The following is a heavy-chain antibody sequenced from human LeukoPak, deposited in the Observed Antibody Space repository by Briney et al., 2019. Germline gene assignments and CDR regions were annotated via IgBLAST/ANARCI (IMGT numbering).Heavy chain of an antibody. J-gene: IGHJ4*02. CDR1: TFPLRGNS. Sequence: WGSLRLSASAYTFPLRGNSSNWDRQAPGKGLEWVSYINIDSITVNYADSVKGSFTISRDNAKNSLYLQMNSLAVEDTAVFYCSTAKFDNWGQGTLVTVSS. CDR2: INIDSITV. CDR3: STAKFDN. V-gene: IGHV3-48*01.